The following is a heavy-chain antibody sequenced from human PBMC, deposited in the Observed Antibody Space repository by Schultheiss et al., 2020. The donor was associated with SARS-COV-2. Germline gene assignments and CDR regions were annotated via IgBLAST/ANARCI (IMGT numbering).Heavy chain of an antibody. V-gene: IGHV4-34*01. CDR3: ARGCSSTISWYFDL. CDR1: GGSFSGYY. Sequence: SETLSLTCAVYGGSFSGYYWSWIRQPPGKGLEWIGEINHSGSTYYNPSLKSRVTISVDRSKNQFSLKLSSVTAADTAVYYCARGCSSTISWYFDLWGRGTLVTVSS. J-gene: IGHJ2*01. CDR2: INHSGST. D-gene: IGHD2-2*01.